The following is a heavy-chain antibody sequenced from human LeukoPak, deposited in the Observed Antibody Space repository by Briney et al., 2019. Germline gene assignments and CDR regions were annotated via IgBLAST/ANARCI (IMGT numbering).Heavy chain of an antibody. D-gene: IGHD5-18*01. CDR3: AREPTVDTAMVKFDY. CDR1: GFTFSSYG. V-gene: IGHV3-30*03. CDR2: ISYDGSNK. J-gene: IGHJ4*02. Sequence: PGGSLRLSCAASGFTFSSYGMHWVRQAPGKGLEWVAVISYDGSNKYYADSVKGRFTISRDNSKNTLYLQMNSLRAEDTAVYYCAREPTVDTAMVKFDYWGQGTLVTVSS.